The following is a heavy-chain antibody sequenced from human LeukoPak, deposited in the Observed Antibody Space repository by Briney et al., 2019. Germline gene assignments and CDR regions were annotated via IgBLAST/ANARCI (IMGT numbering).Heavy chain of an antibody. D-gene: IGHD2-2*01. V-gene: IGHV4-34*01. CDR2: INHSGST. CDR1: GGSFSGYY. Sequence: SETLSLTCAVHGGSFSGYYWSWIRQPPGKGLEWIGEINHSGSTNYNPSLKSRVTISVDTSKNQFSLKLSSVTAADTAVYYCARGGYQLLWGWYYYYGMDVWGQGTTVTVSS. J-gene: IGHJ6*02. CDR3: ARGGYQLLWGWYYYYGMDV.